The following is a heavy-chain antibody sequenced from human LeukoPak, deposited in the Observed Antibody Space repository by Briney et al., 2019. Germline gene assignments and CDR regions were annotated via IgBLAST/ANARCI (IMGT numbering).Heavy chain of an antibody. CDR2: IKSETDGGTI. CDR3: TTSIVGTTAY. V-gene: IGHV3-15*01. D-gene: IGHD1-26*01. Sequence: GSLRLSCAASGFNFTNAWMTWFRQAPGKGLEWVGRIKSETDGGTIHYGAPVKGRFIISRDDSKNTVGLQMNSLKTEDTGVYYCTTSIVGTTAYWGQGTLVIVSS. CDR1: GFNFTNAW. J-gene: IGHJ4*02.